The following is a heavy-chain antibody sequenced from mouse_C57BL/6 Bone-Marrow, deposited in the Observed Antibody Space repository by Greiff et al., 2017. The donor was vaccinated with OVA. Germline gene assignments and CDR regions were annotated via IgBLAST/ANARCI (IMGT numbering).Heavy chain of an antibody. J-gene: IGHJ2*01. Sequence: DVKLVESGGGLVQPGGSMKLSCVASGFTFSNYLMNWVRQSPEKGLEWFAQIRLKSDNYATHYAESVKGRFTISRDDSKSSVYLQMNNLRAEDTGIYYCTGGGYGSRYYFDYWGQGTTLTVSS. CDR3: TGGGYGSRYYFDY. V-gene: IGHV6-3*01. D-gene: IGHD1-1*01. CDR1: GFTFSNYL. CDR2: IRLKSDNYAT.